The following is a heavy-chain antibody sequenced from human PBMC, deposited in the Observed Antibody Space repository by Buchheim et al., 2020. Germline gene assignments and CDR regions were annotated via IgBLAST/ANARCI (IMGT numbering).Heavy chain of an antibody. V-gene: IGHV1-8*01. J-gene: IGHJ3*01. CDR2: INTNSGGT. Sequence: QVQLVQSGAEVKNPGASVKISCKASGYTFTSYDINWVRQSSGQGLEWMGWINTNSGGTGSTQKFQGRITMTRDTSISTAYMELSSLRSEDTAVYYCASHPYSSGWYLWGKGT. D-gene: IGHD6-19*01. CDR1: GYTFTSYD. CDR3: ASHPYSSGWYL.